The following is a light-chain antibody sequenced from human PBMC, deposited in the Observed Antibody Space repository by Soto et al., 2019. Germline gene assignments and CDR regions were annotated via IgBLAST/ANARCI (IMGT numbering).Light chain of an antibody. Sequence: QSVLTQPASVSGSPGQSITIPCNGSSSDVGSYNLVSWYQQFPDKAPNLIIYEVTKRPSGVPNRFSGSKSGDTASLTVSGLRTEDEADYYCCSYAGAGSVVFGGGTQLTVL. CDR3: CSYAGAGSVV. CDR1: SSDVGSYNL. CDR2: EVT. V-gene: IGLV2-23*02. J-gene: IGLJ7*01.